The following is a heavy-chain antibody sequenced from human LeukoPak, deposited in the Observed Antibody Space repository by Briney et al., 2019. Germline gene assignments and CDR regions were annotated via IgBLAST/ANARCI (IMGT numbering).Heavy chain of an antibody. D-gene: IGHD4-17*01. Sequence: GGSLRLSCAASGFTVSNNYMSWVRQAPGKGLEWVSLIYGGGTTYYADSVKGRFTISSDSSKDTLYLQMNSLRAEDTAVYYCARAPNYGDYGGQWGRGTLVTVSS. CDR3: ARAPNYGDYGGQ. V-gene: IGHV3-53*01. CDR2: IYGGGTT. CDR1: GFTVSNNY. J-gene: IGHJ4*02.